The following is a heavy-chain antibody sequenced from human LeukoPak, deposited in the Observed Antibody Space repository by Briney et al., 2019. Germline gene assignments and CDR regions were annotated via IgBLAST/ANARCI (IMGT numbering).Heavy chain of an antibody. D-gene: IGHD6-13*01. J-gene: IGHJ1*01. V-gene: IGHV1-69*04. Sequence: SVKVSCKASGGTFSSYAISWVRQAPGQGLEWMGRIIPILGIANYAQKFQGRVTITADKSTSTAYMELSSLRSEDTAVYYCATGAAAGAEYFQHWGQGTLVTVSS. CDR3: ATGAAAGAEYFQH. CDR1: GGTFSSYA. CDR2: IIPILGIA.